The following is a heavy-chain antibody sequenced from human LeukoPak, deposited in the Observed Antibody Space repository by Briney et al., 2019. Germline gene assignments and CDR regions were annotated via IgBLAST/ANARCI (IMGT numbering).Heavy chain of an antibody. CDR2: INPNSGGT. V-gene: IGHV1-2*06. J-gene: IGHJ4*02. CDR1: GYTFTGYY. Sequence: ASVTVSCKASGYTFTGYYMHWVRQAPGQGLEWMGRINPNSGGTNYAQKFQGRVTMTRDTSISTAYMELSRLRSDDAAVYYCARARTTWIQLWSFDYWGQGTLVTVSS. CDR3: ARARTTWIQLWSFDY. D-gene: IGHD5-18*01.